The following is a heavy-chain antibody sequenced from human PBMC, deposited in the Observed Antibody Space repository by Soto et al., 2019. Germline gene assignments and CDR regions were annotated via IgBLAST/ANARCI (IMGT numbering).Heavy chain of an antibody. CDR1: GFTFSDYG. Sequence: GGSLRLSCSVSGFTFSDYGVNWVRQAPGKGLEWIAYIRSGSDTIYYAESVQGRFTISRDDAKNTLYLQMNNLRTEDTAVYYCSREPAFYDSSPPIDWGQGTLVTVS. CDR2: IRSGSDTI. D-gene: IGHD3-22*01. CDR3: SREPAFYDSSPPID. V-gene: IGHV3-48*01. J-gene: IGHJ4*02.